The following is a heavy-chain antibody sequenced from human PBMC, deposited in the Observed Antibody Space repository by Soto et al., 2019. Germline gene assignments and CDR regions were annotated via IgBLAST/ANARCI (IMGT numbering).Heavy chain of an antibody. CDR1: GGFVSSGSYY. J-gene: IGHJ3*02. Sequence: QVQLQQWGAGLLKPSETLSLTCAVYGGFVSSGSYYWSWIRQPPGKGLEWIGEMSHSGGTHVNPSLKGRVTISVDTSKTQFSLKMRSVTAADTALYYCARVERGTATTVVDAFDIWGPGTMVTVSS. D-gene: IGHD1-1*01. CDR3: ARVERGTATTVVDAFDI. V-gene: IGHV4-34*01. CDR2: MSHSGGT.